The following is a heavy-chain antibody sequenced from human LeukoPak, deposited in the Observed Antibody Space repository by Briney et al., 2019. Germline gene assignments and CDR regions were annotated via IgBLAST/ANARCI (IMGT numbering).Heavy chain of an antibody. V-gene: IGHV3-30*02. J-gene: IGHJ6*03. D-gene: IGHD2-2*02. CDR3: ARSYCSSTSCYRPYYYYYMDV. Sequence: GGSLRLSCAASGFTFSSYGMHWVRQAPGKGLERVAFIRYDGSNKYYADSVKGRFTISRDNSKNTLYLQMNSLRAEDTAVYYCARSYCSSTSCYRPYYYYYMDVWGKGTTVTVSS. CDR1: GFTFSSYG. CDR2: IRYDGSNK.